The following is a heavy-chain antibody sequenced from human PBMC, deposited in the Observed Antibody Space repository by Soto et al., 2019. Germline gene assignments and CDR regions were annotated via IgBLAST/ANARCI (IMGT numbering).Heavy chain of an antibody. V-gene: IGHV3-11*06. CDR2: ISSSSSDT. CDR3: VRDIARVGDTYYYDY. Sequence: GGSLRLSCAASGFTFSDYYMSWIRQAPGKGLEWVSYISSSSSDTNYADSVRGRFTISRDNAKNSLYLQMNGLRAEGTAVYYCVRDIARVGDTYYYDYWGQGTLVTVSS. CDR1: GFTFSDYY. J-gene: IGHJ4*02. D-gene: IGHD1-26*01.